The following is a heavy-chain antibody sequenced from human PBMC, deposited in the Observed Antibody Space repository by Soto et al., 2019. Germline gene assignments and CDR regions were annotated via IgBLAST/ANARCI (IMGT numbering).Heavy chain of an antibody. CDR1: GDTFTGYY. Sequence: QVQLVQSGAEVKKPGASVTVSCRASGDTFTGYYMHWVRQAPGQGLEWLGWINPNSGVTKYAQKFQGWVTMTRDTSIRTVYMQLSRLRSDDTAVYYCARGSGGATATLDDDSSYMDVWGTGTTVTVSS. V-gene: IGHV1-2*04. CDR3: ARGSGGATATLDDDSSYMDV. CDR2: INPNSGVT. D-gene: IGHD5-12*01. J-gene: IGHJ6*03.